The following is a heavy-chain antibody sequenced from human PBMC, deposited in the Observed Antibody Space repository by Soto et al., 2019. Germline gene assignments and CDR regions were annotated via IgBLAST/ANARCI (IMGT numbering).Heavy chain of an antibody. D-gene: IGHD2-2*01. CDR2: ISGSGGST. V-gene: IGHV3-23*01. Sequence: GGSLRLSCAASGFTFSSYAMSWVRQAPGKGLEWVSAISGSGGSTYYADSVKGRFTISRDNSKNTLYLQMNSLRAEDTAVYYCAKDIVVVPAAIGSRVNYYYYYYGMDVWGQGTTVTVSS. CDR3: AKDIVVVPAAIGSRVNYYYYYYGMDV. J-gene: IGHJ6*02. CDR1: GFTFSSYA.